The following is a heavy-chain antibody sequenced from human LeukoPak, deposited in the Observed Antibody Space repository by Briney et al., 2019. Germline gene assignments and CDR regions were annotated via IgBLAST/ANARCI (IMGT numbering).Heavy chain of an antibody. V-gene: IGHV4-59*12. CDR2: IYYSGST. Sequence: SDTLSLTCTVSGDSITSYYWSWIRQPPGKGLEWIGNIYYSGSTNYNPSLKSPVTLSVDTSKSQCALKLSSVTAADTAVYYCAREATVVVAPMVLWGQGSLVTVSS. CDR3: AREATVVVAPMVL. J-gene: IGHJ4*02. CDR1: GDSITSYY. D-gene: IGHD2-15*01.